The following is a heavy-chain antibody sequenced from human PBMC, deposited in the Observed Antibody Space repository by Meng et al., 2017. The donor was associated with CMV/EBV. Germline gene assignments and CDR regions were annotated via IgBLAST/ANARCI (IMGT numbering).Heavy chain of an antibody. CDR1: GGTFSSYA. J-gene: IGHJ2*01. D-gene: IGHD3-16*01. CDR3: AKRDGRSPWYFDL. V-gene: IGHV1-69*06. CDR2: IIPIFGTA. Sequence: SVKVSCKASGGTFSSYAISWVRQAPGQGLEWMGGIIPIFGTANYAQKFQGRVTVTADKSTSTAYMELTSLTSDDTAVYYCAKRDGRSPWYFDLWGRGTLVTVSS.